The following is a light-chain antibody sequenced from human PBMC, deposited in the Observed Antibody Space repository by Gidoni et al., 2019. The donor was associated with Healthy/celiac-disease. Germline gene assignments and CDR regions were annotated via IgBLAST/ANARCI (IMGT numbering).Light chain of an antibody. CDR1: QSVSSN. Sequence: EIVMTQPPATLSVSPGERATLSCRASQSVSSNLAWYQQKPGQAPRLLIYGASTRATGIPARFSGSGSGTEFTLTISSLQSEDFAVYYCQQYNNWLRGTFGQGTKVEIK. V-gene: IGKV3-15*01. CDR3: QQYNNWLRGT. J-gene: IGKJ1*01. CDR2: GAS.